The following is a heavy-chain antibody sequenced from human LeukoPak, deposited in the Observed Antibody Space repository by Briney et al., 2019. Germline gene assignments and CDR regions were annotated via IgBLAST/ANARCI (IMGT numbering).Heavy chain of an antibody. CDR3: ARGSDILTGYSFDY. Sequence: SETLSLTCAVYGGSFSGYYWSWIRQPPAKGLEWNGEINHSGSTNYNPSLKSRVTISVDTSKNQFSLKLSSVTAADTAVYYCARGSDILTGYSFDYWGQGTLVTVSS. CDR1: GGSFSGYY. J-gene: IGHJ4*02. D-gene: IGHD3-9*01. V-gene: IGHV4-34*01. CDR2: INHSGST.